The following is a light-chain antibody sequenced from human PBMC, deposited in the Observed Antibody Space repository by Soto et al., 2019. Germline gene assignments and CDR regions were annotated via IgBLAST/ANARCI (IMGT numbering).Light chain of an antibody. Sequence: DIQLTQSPSFLSASVGDRVTITCRASQGINSYLAWYQQKPGKAPKLLIYTSSTLQSGVPSRFSGSESRTEFNLTRSRLQPEEFTTYYCRQLYGYPLTFGGGTKVEIK. V-gene: IGKV1-9*01. CDR3: RQLYGYPLT. J-gene: IGKJ4*01. CDR1: QGINSY. CDR2: TSS.